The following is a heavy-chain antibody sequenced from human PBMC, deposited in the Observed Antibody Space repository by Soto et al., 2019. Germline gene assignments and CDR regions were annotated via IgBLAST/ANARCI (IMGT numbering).Heavy chain of an antibody. CDR1: GGSISSSNW. Sequence: SETLSLTCAVSGGSISSSNWWSWVRQPPGKGLEWIGEIYHSGSTNYNPSLKSRVTISVDKSKNQFSLKLSSVTAADTAVYYCARYGYSGYDYYFDYWGQGTLVTVSS. J-gene: IGHJ4*02. D-gene: IGHD5-12*01. V-gene: IGHV4-4*02. CDR2: IYHSGST. CDR3: ARYGYSGYDYYFDY.